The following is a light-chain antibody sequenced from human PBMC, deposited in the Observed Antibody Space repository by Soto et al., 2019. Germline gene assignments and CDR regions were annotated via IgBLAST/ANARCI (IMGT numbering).Light chain of an antibody. CDR3: DSYTSSSTLNYV. CDR2: EVN. V-gene: IGLV2-14*01. CDR1: SSDVGGYKY. J-gene: IGLJ1*01. Sequence: QSALTQPASVSGSLGQSITISCTGTSSDVGGYKYVSWYQQHPGKAPKLMIYEVNNRPSGISNRFSGSKSGNTASLTISGLQAEDEADYYCDSYTSSSTLNYVFGTGTKLTVL.